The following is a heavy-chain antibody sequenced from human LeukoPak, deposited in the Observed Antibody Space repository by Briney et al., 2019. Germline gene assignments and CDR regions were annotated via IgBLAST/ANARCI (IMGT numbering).Heavy chain of an antibody. V-gene: IGHV4-61*02. J-gene: IGHJ2*01. CDR1: GGSISSGSYY. CDR3: ARDRGQWLVDWYFDL. CDR2: IYTSGST. D-gene: IGHD6-19*01. Sequence: PSETLSLTCTVSGGSISSGSYYWSWIRQPAGKGLEWIGRIYTSGSTNYNPSLKSRVTISVDTSKNQPSLKLSSVTAADTAVYYCARDRGQWLVDWYFDLWGRGTLVTVSS.